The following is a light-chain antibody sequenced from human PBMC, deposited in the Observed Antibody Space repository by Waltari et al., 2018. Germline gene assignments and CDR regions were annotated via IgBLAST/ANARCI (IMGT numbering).Light chain of an antibody. Sequence: SYDLTQPPSVTVSPGHTAIITNSGENMGDKDAAWYQQKPGQSPIVVMYEDKKRPSGIPERFSASNSGNTATLTISGTQATDEADYYCQAWDSSVVFGGGTKLTVL. CDR1: NMGDKD. V-gene: IGLV3-1*01. J-gene: IGLJ2*01. CDR3: QAWDSSVV. CDR2: EDK.